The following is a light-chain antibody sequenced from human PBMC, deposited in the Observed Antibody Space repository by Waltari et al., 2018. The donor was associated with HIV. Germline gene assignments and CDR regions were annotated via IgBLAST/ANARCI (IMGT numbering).Light chain of an antibody. CDR3: QSYDSRLSGSV. J-gene: IGLJ2*01. CDR2: GNS. V-gene: IGLV1-40*01. Sequence: SVLTQPPSVSGAPGKRVTISCSARGSNIGATYDVHWYQYLPGTAPKLLIYGNSNRPSGVPDRFSGSKAGTSASLAITGLQPEDEGDYYCQSYDSRLSGSVFGGGTKLTVL. CDR1: GSNIGATYD.